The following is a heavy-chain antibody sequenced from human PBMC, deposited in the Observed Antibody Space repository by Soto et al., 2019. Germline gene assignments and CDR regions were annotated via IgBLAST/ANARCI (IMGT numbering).Heavy chain of an antibody. V-gene: IGHV3-21*01. J-gene: IGHJ3*02. Sequence: GSLRLSCAASGFTFSSYSMNWVRQAPGKGLEWVSSISSSSSYIYYADSAKGRFTISRDNAKNSLYLQMNSLRAEDTAVYYCARGYLGGIIFDAFDIWGQGTMVTVSS. CDR3: ARGYLGGIIFDAFDI. D-gene: IGHD3-10*01. CDR2: ISSSSSYI. CDR1: GFTFSSYS.